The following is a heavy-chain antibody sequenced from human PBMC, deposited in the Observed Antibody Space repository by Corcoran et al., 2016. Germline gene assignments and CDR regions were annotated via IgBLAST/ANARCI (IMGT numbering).Heavy chain of an antibody. CDR3: ATLEDQWLATSGGGNWFDP. D-gene: IGHD6-19*01. CDR2: IIPIFGTA. CDR1: GGTFSSYA. V-gene: IGHV1-69*01. J-gene: IGHJ5*02. Sequence: QVQLVQSGAEVKKPGSSVKVSCKASGGTFSSYAISWVRQAPGQGLEWMGGIIPIFGTANYAQKFQGRVTITADESTSTAYMELSSLRSEDTAVYYGATLEDQWLATSGGGNWFDPWGQGTLVTVSS.